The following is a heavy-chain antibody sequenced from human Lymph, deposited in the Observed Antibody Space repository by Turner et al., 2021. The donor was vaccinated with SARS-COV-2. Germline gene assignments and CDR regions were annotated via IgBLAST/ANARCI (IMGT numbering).Heavy chain of an antibody. J-gene: IGHJ4*02. CDR1: GFTFSSYG. CDR3: ARDRAGSSGWYDSYFDY. CDR2: IWFDGSNK. V-gene: IGHV3-33*01. Sequence: QVQLVESGGGVVQPGRSLRLSCAASGFTFSSYGMTWVRQAPGKGLEWVAFIWFDGSNKYYADSVKGRFTISRDNSKNTLYLQMNSLRAEDTAVYYCARDRAGSSGWYDSYFDYWGQGTLVTVSS. D-gene: IGHD6-19*01.